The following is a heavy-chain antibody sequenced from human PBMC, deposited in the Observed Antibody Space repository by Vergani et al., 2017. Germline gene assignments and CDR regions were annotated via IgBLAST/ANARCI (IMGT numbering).Heavy chain of an antibody. V-gene: IGHV3-23*01. Sequence: EVQLLESGGGLVQPGGSLRLSCAASGFTFSSYAMSWVRQAPGKGLEWVSAISGSGGSTYYADSVKGRFTISRDNSKNTLYLQMHSLRAEDTAVYYCAKVCRMRHYFDYWGQGRLVTVSS. CDR2: ISGSGGST. CDR3: AKVCRMRHYFDY. D-gene: IGHD2-8*01. J-gene: IGHJ4*02. CDR1: GFTFSSYA.